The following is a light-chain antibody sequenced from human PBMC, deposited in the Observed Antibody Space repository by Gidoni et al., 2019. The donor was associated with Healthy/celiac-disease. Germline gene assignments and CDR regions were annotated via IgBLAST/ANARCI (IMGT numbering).Light chain of an antibody. CDR2: AAS. Sequence: DIQMTQSPSSLSASVVDRVTITCRASQSISSYLNWYQQKPGKAPKLLIYAASSLQSGVPSRFSGSGSGTDFTLTISSLQPEDFATYYCQQSDSTLLFTFGPGTKVDIK. CDR3: QQSDSTLLFT. J-gene: IGKJ3*01. CDR1: QSISSY. V-gene: IGKV1-39*01.